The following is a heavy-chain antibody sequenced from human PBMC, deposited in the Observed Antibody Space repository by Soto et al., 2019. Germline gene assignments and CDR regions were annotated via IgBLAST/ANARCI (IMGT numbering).Heavy chain of an antibody. Sequence: EVQLLESGGGLVQPGGSLRLSCAASGFTFSSDAMAWVRQAPGKGLEWVSLISGDGSGAYYADSGKGRFTISRDNSKNTMYLQMNSLRAEDTGIYYCAKDLWPYHFESWGQGTLVTVSA. CDR1: GFTFSSDA. J-gene: IGHJ4*02. D-gene: IGHD2-21*01. CDR2: ISGDGSGA. CDR3: AKDLWPYHFES. V-gene: IGHV3-23*01.